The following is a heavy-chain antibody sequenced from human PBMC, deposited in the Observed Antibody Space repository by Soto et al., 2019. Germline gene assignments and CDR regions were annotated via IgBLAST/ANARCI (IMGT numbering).Heavy chain of an antibody. CDR2: ISNDGSNK. CDR1: GFSFSTYG. V-gene: IGHV3-30*03. CDR3: ARSHNYYDSSGYYPKYFQH. Sequence: GGSLRLSCAASGFSFSTYGMHWVRQAPGKGLEWVAFISNDGSNKYYADSVKGRFTISRDNSKNTLYLQMNSLRDEDTAVYYCARSHNYYDSSGYYPKYFQHCGQGTLVTVS. J-gene: IGHJ1*01. D-gene: IGHD3-22*01.